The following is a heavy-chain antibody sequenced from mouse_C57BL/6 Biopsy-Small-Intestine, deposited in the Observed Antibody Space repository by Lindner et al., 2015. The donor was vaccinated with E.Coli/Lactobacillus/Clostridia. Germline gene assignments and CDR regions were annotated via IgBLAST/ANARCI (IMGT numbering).Heavy chain of an antibody. J-gene: IGHJ2*01. D-gene: IGHD2-4*01. CDR2: INPSTGGT. V-gene: IGHV1-42*01. CDR1: GYSFTGYY. Sequence: VQLQESGPEVVKPGASVKISCKASGYSFTGYYMNWVKQSPEKSLEWIGEINPSTGGTTYNQKFKAKATLTVDKSSSTAYMQLKSLTSEDSAVYYCARSYYDYLDYWGQGTTLTVSS. CDR3: ARSYYDYLDY.